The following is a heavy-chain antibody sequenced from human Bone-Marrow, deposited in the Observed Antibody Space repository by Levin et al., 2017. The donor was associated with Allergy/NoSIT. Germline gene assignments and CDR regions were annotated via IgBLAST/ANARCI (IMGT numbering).Heavy chain of an antibody. CDR1: GFSFSRFG. V-gene: IGHV3-30*18. Sequence: GGSLRLSCAASGFSFSRFGMHWVRQAPGKGLEWVAVISYDETNKYYADSVRGRFTISRDNSKSAVYLHMNSLRVEDTAMYYCAKDLLGDYDDYWGQGTLVTVSS. CDR3: AKDLLGDYDDY. D-gene: IGHD4-17*01. J-gene: IGHJ4*02. CDR2: ISYDETNK.